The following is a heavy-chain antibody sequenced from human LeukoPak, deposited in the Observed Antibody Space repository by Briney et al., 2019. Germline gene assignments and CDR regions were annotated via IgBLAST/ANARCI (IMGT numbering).Heavy chain of an antibody. D-gene: IGHD2-8*01. Sequence: GGSLGLPRASSVFADSAIYISWARQAPGKGLDWVSVIYSAGSTDYADSVKGRFTISRDNSKNTLYLQMNSLRAEDTAVYYCARCTNLGASHGMDFWGQGTTVIVYS. CDR3: ARCTNLGASHGMDF. V-gene: IGHV3-66*01. CDR1: VFADSAIY. CDR2: IYSAGST. J-gene: IGHJ6*02.